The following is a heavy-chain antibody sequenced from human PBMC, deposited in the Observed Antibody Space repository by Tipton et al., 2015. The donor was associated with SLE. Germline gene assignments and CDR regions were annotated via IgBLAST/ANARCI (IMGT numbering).Heavy chain of an antibody. V-gene: IGHV4-61*02. D-gene: IGHD2-2*01. CDR3: ARTWVVVPALFDP. CDR2: IYTSGST. Sequence: TLSLTCTVSGGSISSGSYYWSWIRQPAGKGLEWIGRIYTSGSTNYNPSLKSRVTISVGTSKNQFSLKLSSVTAADTAVYYCARTWVVVPALFDPWGQGTLVTVSS. J-gene: IGHJ5*02. CDR1: GGSISSGSYY.